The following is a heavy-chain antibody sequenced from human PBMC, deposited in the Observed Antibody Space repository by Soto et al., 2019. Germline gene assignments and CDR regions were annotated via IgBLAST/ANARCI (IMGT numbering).Heavy chain of an antibody. J-gene: IGHJ6*02. D-gene: IGHD3-9*01. CDR3: ARPVLRYLDYGMDV. Sequence: PSPGLEWMGWISAENGNTNYAQKRQGRVTMTTDTSTSTAYMELRSLRSDDTAVYYCARPVLRYLDYGMDVWGQGTTVTVSS. CDR2: ISAENGNT. V-gene: IGHV1-18*01.